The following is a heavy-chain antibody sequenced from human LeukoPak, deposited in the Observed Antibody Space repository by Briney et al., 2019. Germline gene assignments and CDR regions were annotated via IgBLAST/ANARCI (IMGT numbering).Heavy chain of an antibody. CDR1: GFTFSSYA. D-gene: IGHD2-8*01. CDR3: AKGLVRLLVYASDY. J-gene: IGHJ4*02. Sequence: GGSLRLSCAASGFTFSSYAMSWVRQAPGKGLEWVSAISGSGGSTYYADSVKGRFTISRDNSKNTLYLQMNSLRAEDTAVYYCAKGLVRLLVYASDYWGQGTLVTVSS. CDR2: ISGSGGST. V-gene: IGHV3-23*01.